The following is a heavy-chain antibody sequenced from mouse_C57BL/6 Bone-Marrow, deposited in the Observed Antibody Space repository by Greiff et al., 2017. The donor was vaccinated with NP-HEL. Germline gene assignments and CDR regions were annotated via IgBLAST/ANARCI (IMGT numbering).Heavy chain of an antibody. CDR2: IDPSDSYT. V-gene: IGHV1-69*01. Sequence: QVQLKQPGAELVMPGASVKLSCKASGYTFTSYWMHWVKQRPGQGLEWIGEIDPSDSYTNYNQKFKGKSTLTVDKSSSTAYMQLSSLTSEDSAVYYCALYVLYFDYWGQGTTLTVSS. CDR1: GYTFTSYW. CDR3: ALYVLYFDY. D-gene: IGHD1-1*01. J-gene: IGHJ2*01.